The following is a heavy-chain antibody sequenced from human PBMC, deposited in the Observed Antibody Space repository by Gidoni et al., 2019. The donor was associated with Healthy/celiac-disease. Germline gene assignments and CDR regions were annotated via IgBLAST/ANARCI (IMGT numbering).Heavy chain of an antibody. CDR1: GFTVSSNY. CDR3: ARDLDSSGYYYGMDV. D-gene: IGHD3-22*01. CDR2: IYSGGST. Sequence: EVQLVESGGGLVQPGGSLRLSCAASGFTVSSNYMSWVRQAQGKGLEWVSVIYSGGSTYYADSVKGRFTISRDNSKNTLYLQMNSLRAEDTAVYYCARDLDSSGYYYGMDVWGQGTTVTVS. V-gene: IGHV3-66*02. J-gene: IGHJ6*02.